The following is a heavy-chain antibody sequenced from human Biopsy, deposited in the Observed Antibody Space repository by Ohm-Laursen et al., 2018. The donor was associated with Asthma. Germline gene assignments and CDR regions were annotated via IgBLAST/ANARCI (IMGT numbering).Heavy chain of an antibody. V-gene: IGHV1-18*04. Sequence: GASVKVSCKASGYTFSNYAISWVRQAPGQGLEWMGWISGYNGDTKFAQNVKGRLGLTTDTSTSTAYMELRSLTSDDTAVYYCVRDKVVVVPGSKGPTDWFDPWGQGTLVTVSS. J-gene: IGHJ5*02. CDR2: ISGYNGDT. CDR1: GYTFSNYA. D-gene: IGHD2-15*01. CDR3: VRDKVVVVPGSKGPTDWFDP.